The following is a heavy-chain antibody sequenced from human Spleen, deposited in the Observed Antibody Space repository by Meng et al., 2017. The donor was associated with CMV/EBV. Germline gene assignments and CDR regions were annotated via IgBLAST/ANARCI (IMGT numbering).Heavy chain of an antibody. CDR1: SNCC. D-gene: IGHD2-2*03. V-gene: IGHV4-34*01. Sequence: SNCCWSWSRQHPGKGLGWIGDNNHYETTYYNPTLNSRVTISLDKSKTQFSLRVRSVTAADTAVYYCARGPRETSALDSGSYNWFDPWGQGTLVTVSS. CDR2: NNHYETT. J-gene: IGHJ5*02. CDR3: ARGPRETSALDSGSYNWFDP.